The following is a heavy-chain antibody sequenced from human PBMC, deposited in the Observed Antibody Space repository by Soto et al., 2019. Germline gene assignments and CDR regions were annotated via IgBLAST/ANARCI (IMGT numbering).Heavy chain of an antibody. CDR1: GFTFSSYS. V-gene: IGHV3-21*01. CDR2: ISSSSSYI. CDR3: ARDLTIAVAGTKAFDI. Sequence: GGSLRLSCAASGFTFSSYSMNWVRQAPGKGLEWVSSISSSSSYIYYADSVKGRFTISRDNAKNSLYLQMNSLRAEDTAVYYCARDLTIAVAGTKAFDIWGQGTMVTVSS. D-gene: IGHD6-13*01. J-gene: IGHJ3*02.